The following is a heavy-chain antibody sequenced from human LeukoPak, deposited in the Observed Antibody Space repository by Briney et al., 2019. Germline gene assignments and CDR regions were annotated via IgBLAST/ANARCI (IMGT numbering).Heavy chain of an antibody. J-gene: IGHJ6*03. D-gene: IGHD6-6*01. CDR1: GGSISSSSYY. V-gene: IGHV4-39*07. CDR2: IYYSGST. CDR3: ASITIAARLLLYYYYYMDV. Sequence: PSETLSLTCTVSGGSISSSSYYWGWIRQPPGKGLEWIGSIYYSGSTYYNPSLKSRVTISVDTSKNQFSLKMSSVTAADTAVYYCASITIAARLLLYYYYYMDVWGKGTTVTVSS.